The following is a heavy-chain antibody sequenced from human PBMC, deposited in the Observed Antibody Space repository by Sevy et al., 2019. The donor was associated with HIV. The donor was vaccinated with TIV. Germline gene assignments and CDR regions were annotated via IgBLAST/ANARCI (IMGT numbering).Heavy chain of an antibody. Sequence: GGSLRLSCAASGFTFSSYGMHWVRQAPGKGLEWVAVISYDGSNKYYADSVKGRFTISRDNSKNTLYLQMNSLRAEDTAMYYCAKVHADYYEEAFHIWGQGTMVTVSS. CDR1: GFTFSSYG. CDR3: AKVHADYYEEAFHI. V-gene: IGHV3-30*18. J-gene: IGHJ3*02. D-gene: IGHD3-22*01. CDR2: ISYDGSNK.